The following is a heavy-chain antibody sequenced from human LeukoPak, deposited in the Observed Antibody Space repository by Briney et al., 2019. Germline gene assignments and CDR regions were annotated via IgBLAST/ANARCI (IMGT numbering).Heavy chain of an antibody. J-gene: IGHJ4*02. CDR1: GFTFSNYG. V-gene: IGHV3-23*01. CDR3: AKAVLRFLEWSYFDC. CDR2: ISASAGST. Sequence: GGSLRVSCAASGFTFSNYGMSWVRQAPGKGLEWVSTISASAGSTYYADSVKGRFTISRDNSRNTLFLQMNSLRAEDTAVYYCAKAVLRFLEWSYFDCWGQGTLVTVSS. D-gene: IGHD3-3*01.